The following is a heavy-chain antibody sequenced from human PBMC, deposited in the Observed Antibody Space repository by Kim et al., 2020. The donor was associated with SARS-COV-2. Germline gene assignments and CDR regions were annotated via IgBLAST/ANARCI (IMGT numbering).Heavy chain of an antibody. CDR1: GFTFSTYA. Sequence: GGSLRLSCAASGFTFSTYAMHWVRQAPGKGPEWVAVISKDGNNKYYADSVKGRFTISRDNSKNTLFLQMDSLRPEDTAVYYCAKEVWTSEQNGAWDCVLVDWGQGTLVTVSS. CDR2: ISKDGNNK. D-gene: IGHD2-8*01. J-gene: IGHJ4*02. V-gene: IGHV3-30*18. CDR3: AKEVWTSEQNGAWDCVLVD.